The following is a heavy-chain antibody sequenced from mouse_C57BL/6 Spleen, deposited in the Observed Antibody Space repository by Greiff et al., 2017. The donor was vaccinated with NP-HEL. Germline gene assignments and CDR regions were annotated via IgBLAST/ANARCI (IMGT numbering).Heavy chain of an antibody. D-gene: IGHD2-4*01. J-gene: IGHJ4*01. V-gene: IGHV1-81*01. Sequence: QVHVKQSGAELARPGASVKLSCKASGYTFTSYGISWVKQRTGQGLEWIGEIYPRSGNTYYNEKFKGKATLTADKSSSTAYMELRSLTSEDSAVYFCARPYDYDYYAMDYWGQGTSVTVSS. CDR3: ARPYDYDYYAMDY. CDR2: IYPRSGNT. CDR1: GYTFTSYG.